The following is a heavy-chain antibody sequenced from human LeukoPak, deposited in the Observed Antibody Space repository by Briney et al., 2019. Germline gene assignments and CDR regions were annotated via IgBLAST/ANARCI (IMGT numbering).Heavy chain of an antibody. Sequence: GESLKISCQGSGYSFTSYWLGGVRQLTGKGLEWMGIIYPGDSDTRYSPSFQGQVTISADKSISTAYLQWSSLKASDTAMYYCAGHNWNYVLVDYWGQGTLVTVSS. CDR2: IYPGDSDT. V-gene: IGHV5-51*01. CDR3: AGHNWNYVLVDY. J-gene: IGHJ4*02. CDR1: GYSFTSYW. D-gene: IGHD1-7*01.